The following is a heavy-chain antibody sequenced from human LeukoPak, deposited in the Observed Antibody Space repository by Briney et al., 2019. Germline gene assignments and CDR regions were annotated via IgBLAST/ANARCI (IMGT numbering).Heavy chain of an antibody. D-gene: IGHD6-6*01. CDR3: ARGAFEYSSPYYYYYGMDV. J-gene: IGHJ6*02. Sequence: SETLSLTCTVSGGSISSGGYYWSWIRQHPGKGLEWIGYIYYSGSTYYNPSLKGRVTISVDTSKNQFSLKLSSVTAADTAVYYCARGAFEYSSPYYYYYGMDVWGQGTTVTVSS. CDR2: IYYSGST. CDR1: GGSISSGGYY. V-gene: IGHV4-31*03.